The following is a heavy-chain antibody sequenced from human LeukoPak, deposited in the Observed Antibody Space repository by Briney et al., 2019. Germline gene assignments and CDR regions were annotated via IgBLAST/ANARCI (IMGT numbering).Heavy chain of an antibody. CDR1: GYTFTGYY. Sequence: ASVKVSCKASGYTFTGYYMHWVRQAPGQGLEWMGWINPNSGGTNYAQKFQGWVTMTRDTSISTAYMELSRLRSDDTAVYYCAREGRGSGSYYTFWFAPWGQGTLVTVSS. CDR2: INPNSGGT. D-gene: IGHD3-10*01. CDR3: AREGRGSGSYYTFWFAP. J-gene: IGHJ5*02. V-gene: IGHV1-2*04.